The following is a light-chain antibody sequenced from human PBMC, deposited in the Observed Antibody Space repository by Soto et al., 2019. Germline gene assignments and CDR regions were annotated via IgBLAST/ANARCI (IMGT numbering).Light chain of an antibody. V-gene: IGKV1-12*01. CDR2: AAS. CDR3: QQSNSFPPT. J-gene: IGKJ4*01. CDR1: QGISNW. Sequence: DIQMTQSPSSVSASVGDRVTITCRASQGISNWLAWYQQKPGKAPKLLIYAASSLQSGVPSRFSGSGSATDITLTISSLQTEDFATYSCQQSNSFPPTFGGGTKVEIK.